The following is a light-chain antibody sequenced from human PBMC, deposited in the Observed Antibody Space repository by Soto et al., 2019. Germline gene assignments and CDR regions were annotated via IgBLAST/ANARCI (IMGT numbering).Light chain of an antibody. CDR3: QQYNNWPPRT. V-gene: IGKV3-15*01. CDR1: QSVSSRS. J-gene: IGKJ1*01. Sequence: EIVLTHSPGTLSLSQGERATLSCRASQSVSSRSLAWYQPKPGQAPRLLIYGASTRATDIPARFSGSGSGTEFTLTISSLQSEDFAVYYCQQYNNWPPRTFGQGTKVDI. CDR2: GAS.